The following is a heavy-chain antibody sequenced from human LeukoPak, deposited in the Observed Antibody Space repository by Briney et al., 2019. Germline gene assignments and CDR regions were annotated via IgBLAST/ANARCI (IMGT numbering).Heavy chain of an antibody. CDR2: ITSGGSP. V-gene: IGHV3-23*01. Sequence: GGSLRLSCAASGFTFSNYAVMWVRQAPGQGLEWVSAITSGGSPRYADSVKGRFTISRDNSKNTLYLQMNSLKTEDTAQYFCARDPNGDYIGAFEFRGQGTGVTVSS. D-gene: IGHD4-17*01. CDR1: GFTFSNYA. CDR3: ARDPNGDYIGAFEF. J-gene: IGHJ3*01.